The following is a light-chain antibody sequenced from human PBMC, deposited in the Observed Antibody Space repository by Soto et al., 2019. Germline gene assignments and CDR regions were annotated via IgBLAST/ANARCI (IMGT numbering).Light chain of an antibody. CDR2: RAS. CDR3: QQYNDWLWT. CDR1: QSVSSNY. V-gene: IGKV3-20*01. J-gene: IGKJ1*01. Sequence: EIVLTQSPGTLSLSPGERATLSCRASQSVSSNYLAWYQQKPGQAPRLLIYRASTRATGVPDRFSGSGSGTDFTLTISRLEPEDFAVYYCQQYNDWLWTFGQGTKVDI.